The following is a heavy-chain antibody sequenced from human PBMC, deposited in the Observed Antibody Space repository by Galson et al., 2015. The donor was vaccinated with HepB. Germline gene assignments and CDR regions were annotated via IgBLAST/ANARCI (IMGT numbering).Heavy chain of an antibody. D-gene: IGHD3-3*01. J-gene: IGHJ4*02. CDR3: ASPIFGVVSNPLGY. CDR2: INAGNGNT. CDR1: GYTFTNYA. Sequence: SVKVSCKASGYTFTNYAIYWVRQAPGQRLEWMGWINAGNGNTKYSQKFQGRVTITSDTSASTAYMELSSLRSEDTAVYYCASPIFGVVSNPLGYWGQGTLVTVSS. V-gene: IGHV1-3*01.